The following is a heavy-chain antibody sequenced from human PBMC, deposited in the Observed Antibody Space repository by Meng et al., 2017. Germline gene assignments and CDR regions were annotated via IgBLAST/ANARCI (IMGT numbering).Heavy chain of an antibody. D-gene: IGHD3-22*01. J-gene: IGHJ4*02. Sequence: QVQLQESGPGLVKPSQTLSLTCTVSGGSISSGDYYWSWIRQPPGKGLEWIGYIYYSGSTYYNPSLKSRPTISVDTSKKQFSLKLTSVTAADTAVYYCARGPLITMIEVWGQGTLVTVSS. V-gene: IGHV4-30-4*01. CDR2: IYYSGST. CDR3: ARGPLITMIEV. CDR1: GGSISSGDYY.